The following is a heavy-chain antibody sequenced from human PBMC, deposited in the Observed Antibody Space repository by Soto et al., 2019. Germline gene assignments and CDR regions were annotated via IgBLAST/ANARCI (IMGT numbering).Heavy chain of an antibody. CDR3: ARDPRSWNYVGFWEY. D-gene: IGHD3-16*01. CDR2: INPDGGST. Sequence: QVQLVQSGAEVKKPGASMKISCKASGYLFMDYYIHWLRQAPGQGLEWMGVINPDGGSTSYAQRFQGRLTVTGDTATSTVSLAWNGVTAAGTGVSFCARDPRSWNYVGFWEYRGQGPRVTVST. V-gene: IGHV1-46*01. J-gene: IGHJ4*02. CDR1: GYLFMDYY.